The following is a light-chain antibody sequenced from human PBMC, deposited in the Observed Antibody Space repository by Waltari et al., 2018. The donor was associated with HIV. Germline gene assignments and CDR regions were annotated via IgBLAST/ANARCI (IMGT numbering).Light chain of an antibody. J-gene: IGLJ3*02. CDR3: QAWDGSNGV. V-gene: IGLV3-1*01. Sequence: SYELTQPPSVSVSPGQTASITYSGDNLEEKYVCWYQQKPGQSPGLVLYKDRERPSGIPQRFSGSNSGNTATLTISGSQATDEADYFCQAWDGSNGVFGGGTKLTVL. CDR1: NLEEKY. CDR2: KDR.